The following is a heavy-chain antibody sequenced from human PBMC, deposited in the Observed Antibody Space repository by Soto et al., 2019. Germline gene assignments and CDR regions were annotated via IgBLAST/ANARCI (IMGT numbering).Heavy chain of an antibody. D-gene: IGHD2-15*01. CDR3: ARAYCSGGSCYGPEGSDFDY. V-gene: IGHV3-11*01. CDR1: GFTFSDYY. J-gene: IGHJ4*02. Sequence: GGSLRLSCAASGFTFSDYYMSWIRQAPGKGLEWVSYISSSGSTIYYADSVKGRFTISRDNAKNSLYLQMNSLRAEDTAVYYCARAYCSGGSCYGPEGSDFDYWGQGTLVTVSS. CDR2: ISSSGSTI.